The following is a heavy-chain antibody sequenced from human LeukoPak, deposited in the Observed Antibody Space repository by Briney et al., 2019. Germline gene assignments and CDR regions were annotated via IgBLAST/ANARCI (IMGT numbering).Heavy chain of an antibody. CDR2: IIPIIGTA. CDR3: ARVKPYYYDSSGYTRGYYFDY. V-gene: IGHV1-69*04. CDR1: GDTFTSYA. Sequence: SVKVSCKASGDTFTSYAISWVRQAPGQGLEWMGRIIPIIGTANYAQKFQGRVTITTDRSTSTAYMELSSLRSEDTAVYYCARVKPYYYDSSGYTRGYYFDYWGQGTLVTVSS. D-gene: IGHD3-22*01. J-gene: IGHJ4*02.